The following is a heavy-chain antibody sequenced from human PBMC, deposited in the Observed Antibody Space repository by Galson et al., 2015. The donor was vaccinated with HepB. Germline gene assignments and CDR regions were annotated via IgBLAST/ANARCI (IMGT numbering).Heavy chain of an antibody. J-gene: IGHJ3*02. CDR1: GDSVSSNSAA. CDR2: TYYRSKWYN. D-gene: IGHD1-1*01. V-gene: IGHV6-1*01. CDR3: AASEVPGTDAFDI. Sequence: CAISGDSVSSNSAAWNWIRQSPSRGLEWLGRTYYRSKWYNEYALSVKSRISINPGTPKNQFSLQLKSVTPEDTAVYYCAASEVPGTDAFDIWGQGTMVTVSS.